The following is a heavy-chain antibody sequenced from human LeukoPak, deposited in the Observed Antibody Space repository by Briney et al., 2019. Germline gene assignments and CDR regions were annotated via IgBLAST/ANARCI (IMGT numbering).Heavy chain of an antibody. CDR3: AGTYYYASSGYYEFDY. J-gene: IGHJ4*02. CDR2: IYTSGST. V-gene: IGHV4-4*07. D-gene: IGHD3-22*01. Sequence: SETLSLTCTVSGGSISSYYGSWIRQPAGKGLEWIGRIYTSGSTNYNPSLKSRVTMSVDTSKNQFSQKLSSVTAADTAVYYCAGTYYYASSGYYEFDYWGQGTLVTVSS. CDR1: GGSISSYY.